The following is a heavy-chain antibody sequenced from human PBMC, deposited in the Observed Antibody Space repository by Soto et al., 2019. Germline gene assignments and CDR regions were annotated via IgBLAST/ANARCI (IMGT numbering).Heavy chain of an antibody. CDR2: IYYSGST. Sequence: KTSETLSLTCTVSGGSISSGGYYWSWIRQHPGKGLEWIGYIYYSGSTYYNPSLKSRVTISVDTSKNQFSLKLSSVTAADTAVYYCARVVPAAKYFDYWGQGTLVTVSS. J-gene: IGHJ4*02. CDR1: GGSISSGGYY. V-gene: IGHV4-31*03. CDR3: ARVVPAAKYFDY. D-gene: IGHD2-2*01.